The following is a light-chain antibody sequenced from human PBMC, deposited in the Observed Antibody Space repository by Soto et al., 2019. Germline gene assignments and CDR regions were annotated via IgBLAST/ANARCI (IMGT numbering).Light chain of an antibody. CDR3: SSYTTTSTLV. J-gene: IGLJ3*02. CDR2: EVR. V-gene: IGLV2-14*01. CDR1: NRDVGSYNL. Sequence: QSALTQPASVSGSPGQSITIACTGTNRDVGSYNLVSWYQHRPGEAPKLIISEVRNRPSGISYRFTGSKSGNTASLTISGLQAEDEADYYCSSYTTTSTLVFGGGTKVTVL.